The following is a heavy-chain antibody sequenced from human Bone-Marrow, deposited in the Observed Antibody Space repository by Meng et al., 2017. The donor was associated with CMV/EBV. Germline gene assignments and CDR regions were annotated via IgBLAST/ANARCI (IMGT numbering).Heavy chain of an antibody. D-gene: IGHD6-6*01. CDR1: DGSISNYY. CDR2: IYYTGST. Sequence: SETLSLTCTVSDGSISNYYWNWIRQPPGKGLEWIGYIYYTGSTNYNPSLKSRVTIPLDTSKNQFSLKLSSVTAADTALYYCARISSSSRPNFEYWGQGTRVTGSS. J-gene: IGHJ4*02. CDR3: ARISSSSRPNFEY. V-gene: IGHV4-59*12.